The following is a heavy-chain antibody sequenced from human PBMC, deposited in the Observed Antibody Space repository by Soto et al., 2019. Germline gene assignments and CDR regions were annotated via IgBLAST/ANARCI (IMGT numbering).Heavy chain of an antibody. CDR3: ARPAATLTKGRYYYYGMDV. CDR1: GGTFSSYA. Sequence: SVKVSCKASGGTFSSYAISWVRQAPGQGLEWVGGIIPIFGTANYAQKFQGRVTITADKSTSTAYMELSSLRSEDTAVYYCARPAATLTKGRYYYYGMDVWGQGTTVTVSS. D-gene: IGHD4-4*01. V-gene: IGHV1-69*06. CDR2: IIPIFGTA. J-gene: IGHJ6*02.